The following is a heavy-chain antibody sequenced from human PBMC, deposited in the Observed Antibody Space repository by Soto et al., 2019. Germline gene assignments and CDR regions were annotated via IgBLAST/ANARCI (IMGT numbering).Heavy chain of an antibody. J-gene: IGHJ4*02. Sequence: EVQLLESGGGLAQPGGSLRLSCAVSGITFTNYAMGWVRQAPGKGLEWVSGISGNVGSTTHYADSVKGRFTISRDNSKNMLFLQMNSLRAEDTAVYYCAKHRGFVAGPFDSWGQGTRVIVSS. V-gene: IGHV3-23*01. CDR2: ISGNVGSTT. D-gene: IGHD6-19*01. CDR1: GITFTNYA. CDR3: AKHRGFVAGPFDS.